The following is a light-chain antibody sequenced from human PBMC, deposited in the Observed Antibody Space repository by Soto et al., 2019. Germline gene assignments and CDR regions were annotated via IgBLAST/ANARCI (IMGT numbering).Light chain of an antibody. V-gene: IGKV1-9*01. Sequence: DIQLTQSPSFLSASVGDRVTITCRASQGISSYLAWYQQTPGKAPKLLIYASSTLQSGVPSRFSGSGSGTECTLTLSSLQPEDFATYYCQQLNTFPVTFGQGTRLDI. J-gene: IGKJ5*01. CDR2: ASS. CDR3: QQLNTFPVT. CDR1: QGISSY.